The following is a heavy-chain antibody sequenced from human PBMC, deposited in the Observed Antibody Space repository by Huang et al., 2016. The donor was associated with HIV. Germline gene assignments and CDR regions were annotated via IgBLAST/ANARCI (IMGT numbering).Heavy chain of an antibody. Sequence: QMRFQESGPGLVKPSGTLSLTCNVSGGSINTGRYYWGWIRQPPGKGLEWVGSLDYTGKMQDDPYLKGRLTRSADTSKNQFSRNLSSVTAADTAIYYCARNHDFGRGRMFAISYFDVWGRGTLVTVAS. D-gene: IGHD3-10*02. J-gene: IGHJ2*01. CDR3: ARNHDFGRGRMFAISYFDV. CDR1: GGSINTGRYY. V-gene: IGHV4-39*01. CDR2: LDYTGKM.